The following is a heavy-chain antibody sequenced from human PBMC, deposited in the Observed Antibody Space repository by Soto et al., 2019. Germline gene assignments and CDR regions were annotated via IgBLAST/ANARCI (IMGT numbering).Heavy chain of an antibody. CDR3: ARDPPATRHGMDV. CDR1: VFTVSSNY. V-gene: IGHV3-53*01. CDR2: IYSGGST. J-gene: IGHJ6*02. Sequence: GARRLSCAASVFTVSSNYMSWVRQAPGKGLEWVSVIYSGGSTYYADSVRGRFTISRDNSKNTLYLQMKSLRAEDTAVYYCARDPPATRHGMDVWGQGTTVTVSS.